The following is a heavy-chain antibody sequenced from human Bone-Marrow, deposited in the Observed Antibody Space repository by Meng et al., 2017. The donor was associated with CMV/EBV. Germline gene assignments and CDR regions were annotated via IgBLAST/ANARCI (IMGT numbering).Heavy chain of an antibody. Sequence: GESLKISCAASGFSFSRYAMHWVRKPPGKGLEWVAVMSSDENKKNYADSVKGRFIISRDNSKNTLYLQMNSLRVEDTAVYYCASLSPADPWGQGTLVTVSS. CDR1: GFSFSRYA. J-gene: IGHJ5*02. V-gene: IGHV3-30-3*01. CDR3: ASLSPADP. CDR2: MSSDENKK.